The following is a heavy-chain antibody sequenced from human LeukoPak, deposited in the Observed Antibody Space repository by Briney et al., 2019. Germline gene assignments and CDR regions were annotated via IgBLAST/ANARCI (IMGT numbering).Heavy chain of an antibody. CDR1: SHSISSYY. J-gene: IGHJ4*02. CDR3: ARANRCAGGDRHFDY. D-gene: IGHD1-14*01. V-gene: IGHV4-59*01. CDR2: SYNSGST. Sequence: SETLSLTCTVSSHSISSYYWSWVRQPPGKGLEWIGHSYNSGSTNYNPSLKSRVTISLDTSKNQFSLELRSVTAADTAVYFCARANRCAGGDRHFDYWGQGTLVTVSS.